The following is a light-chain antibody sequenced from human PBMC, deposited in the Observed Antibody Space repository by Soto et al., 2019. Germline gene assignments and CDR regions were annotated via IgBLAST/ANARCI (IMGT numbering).Light chain of an antibody. J-gene: IGKJ1*01. CDR3: QHYNSLGT. V-gene: IGKV1-5*03. Sequence: DIQMTQSPSTLSASVGDRVTITCRASQSISSWLAWYQQKPGKAPKLLIYKASSLESGVTSRFSGSGSGTEFTVTIISLQTDDFATCYVQHYNSLGTVVQGTKVEFK. CDR2: KAS. CDR1: QSISSW.